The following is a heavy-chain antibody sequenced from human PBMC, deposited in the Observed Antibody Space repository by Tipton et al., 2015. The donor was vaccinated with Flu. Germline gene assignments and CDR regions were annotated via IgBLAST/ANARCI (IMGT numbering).Heavy chain of an antibody. Sequence: TLSLTCTVSGDSISSYYWSWIRQPPGKRLEWIGYIYSSGSTNYNPPFKGRATISPDTSKNQFSLRLTSVTAADAAVYYCARRGRSVRDAFDIWSQGTMVSVS. CDR1: GDSISSYY. CDR3: ARRGRSVRDAFDI. V-gene: IGHV4-4*08. J-gene: IGHJ3*02. CDR2: IYSSGST. D-gene: IGHD1-26*01.